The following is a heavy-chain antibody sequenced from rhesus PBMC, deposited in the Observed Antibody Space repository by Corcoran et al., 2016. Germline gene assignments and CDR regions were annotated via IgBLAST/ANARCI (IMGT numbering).Heavy chain of an antibody. CDR1: GGSISSNY. D-gene: IGHD4-29*01. CDR2: IGGRSGRP. CDR3: AREYGSNYVRFDV. J-gene: IGHJ5-1*01. V-gene: IGHV4S11*01. Sequence: QVQLQESGPELVKPSETLSLTCAVSGGSISSNYWSWIRQPHGKGLEWIGYIGGRSGRPHSNPSLKRLVTFSVAPTKNQLSLKLSSVTAADTAVYYCAREYGSNYVRFDVWGPGVLVTVSS.